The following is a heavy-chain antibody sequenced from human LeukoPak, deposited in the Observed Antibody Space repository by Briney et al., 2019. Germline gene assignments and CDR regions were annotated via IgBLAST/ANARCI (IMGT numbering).Heavy chain of an antibody. CDR3: ARGVGSGYFDY. D-gene: IGHD2-8*02. Sequence: GGSLRRFCAASGFTFSSYGMHWVRQAPGKGLEWVAVIWYDGSNKYYADSVKGRFAISRDNSKNTLYLQMNSLRAEDTAVYYCARGVGSGYFDYWGQGTLVTVSS. J-gene: IGHJ4*02. CDR1: GFTFSSYG. V-gene: IGHV3-33*01. CDR2: IWYDGSNK.